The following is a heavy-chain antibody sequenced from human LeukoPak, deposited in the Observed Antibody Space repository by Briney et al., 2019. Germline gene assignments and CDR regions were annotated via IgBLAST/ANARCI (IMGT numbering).Heavy chain of an antibody. V-gene: IGHV3-23*01. J-gene: IGHJ5*01. CDR1: RFLFRFFA. CDR3: TKPLGWVLAVTADWFAP. CDR2: INANSGTR. D-gene: IGHD6-19*01. Sequence: PGGSLRLSCEASRFLFRFFAVSWLRQAPGKGLEWVSTINANSGTRSYAASVRGRFTISRDNSKNALYLQLNTLRAGDTAIYHFTKPLGWVLAVTADWFAPWGQGTLVVVSS.